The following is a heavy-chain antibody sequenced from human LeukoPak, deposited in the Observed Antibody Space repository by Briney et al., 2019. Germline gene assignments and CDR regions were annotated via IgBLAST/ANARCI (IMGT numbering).Heavy chain of an antibody. J-gene: IGHJ3*02. CDR3: ARVGYYDFWSGYQDDDAFDI. CDR1: GFTFSDYY. V-gene: IGHV3-11*01. CDR2: ISSSGSTI. Sequence: GGSLRLSCAASGFTFSDYYMRWIRQAPGKGLEWVSYISSSGSTIYYADSVKGRFTISRDNAKNSLYLQMNSLRAEDTAVYYCARVGYYDFWSGYQDDDAFDIWGQGTMVTVSS. D-gene: IGHD3-3*01.